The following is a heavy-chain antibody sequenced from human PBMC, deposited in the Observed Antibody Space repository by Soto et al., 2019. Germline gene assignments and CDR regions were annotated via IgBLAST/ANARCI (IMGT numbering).Heavy chain of an antibody. D-gene: IGHD3-3*01. CDR2: ISWDSGIR. CDR3: AKDYNNYWSGYYAH. Sequence: GGSLRLSCAASGFTFNDHAMRWVRQAPGKGLEWVSSISWDSGIREYADAVKGRFTISRDNAKNSLYLEMNSLRAEDTALYYCAKDYNNYWSGYYAHWGQGTPVTVSS. J-gene: IGHJ4*02. CDR1: GFTFNDHA. V-gene: IGHV3-9*01.